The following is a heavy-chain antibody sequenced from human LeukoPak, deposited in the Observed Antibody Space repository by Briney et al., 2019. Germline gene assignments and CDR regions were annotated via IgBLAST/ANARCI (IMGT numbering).Heavy chain of an antibody. Sequence: SETLSLTCAVSGGSIRSYYWNWVRQPPGQGLEWIGYMYYSGSTNYNPSLKSRVTISGDTSNNQFSLKLNSVTAADTAVYYCGGGGTYSQFDYWGQGTLVTVSS. CDR3: GGGGTYSQFDY. D-gene: IGHD1-26*01. V-gene: IGHV4-59*01. CDR1: GGSIRSYY. J-gene: IGHJ4*02. CDR2: MYYSGST.